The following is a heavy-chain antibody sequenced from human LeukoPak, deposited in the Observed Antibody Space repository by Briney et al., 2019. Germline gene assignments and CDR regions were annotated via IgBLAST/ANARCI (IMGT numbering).Heavy chain of an antibody. CDR3: ARNKYYYDSSGYSDY. V-gene: IGHV1-69*04. J-gene: IGHJ4*02. D-gene: IGHD3-22*01. CDR2: IIPILGIA. Sequence: SVKVSCKASGGTFSSYAISWVRQAPGQGLEWMGRIIPILGIANYAQKFQGRVTITADKSTSTAYMELSSLRSEDTAVCYCARNKYYYDSSGYSDYWGQGTLVTVSS. CDR1: GGTFSSYA.